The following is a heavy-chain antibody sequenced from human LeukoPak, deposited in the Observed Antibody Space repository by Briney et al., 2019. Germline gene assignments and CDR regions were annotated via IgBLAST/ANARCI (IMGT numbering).Heavy chain of an antibody. CDR2: IWYDGSNK. D-gene: IGHD2-2*01. CDR1: GFTFSSYG. J-gene: IGHJ6*03. CDR3: ARGVRRTDCSSTRCYYYYYLDV. V-gene: IGHV3-33*01. Sequence: GGSLRLSCAASGFTFSSYGMHWVRQAPGKGLEWVAVIWYDGSNKYYADSVKGRLTISRDNYMKTLYLQMNSLRAEDTAVYYCARGVRRTDCSSTRCYYYYYLDVWGKGTTVTVSS.